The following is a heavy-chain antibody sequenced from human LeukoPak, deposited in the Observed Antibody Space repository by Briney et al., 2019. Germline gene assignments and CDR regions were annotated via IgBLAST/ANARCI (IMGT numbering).Heavy chain of an antibody. J-gene: IGHJ4*02. V-gene: IGHV1-2*02. CDR3: ARVAAYGTYFDY. CDR1: GYTFTGYY. CDR2: INPNSGGT. D-gene: IGHD1-1*01. Sequence: ASVKVSCKASGYTFTGYYMHWVRQAPGQGLEWMGWINPNSGGTSYAQKFQGRVTMTRDTSISTAYMELSRLRSDDTAVYYCARVAAYGTYFDYWGQGTLVTVSS.